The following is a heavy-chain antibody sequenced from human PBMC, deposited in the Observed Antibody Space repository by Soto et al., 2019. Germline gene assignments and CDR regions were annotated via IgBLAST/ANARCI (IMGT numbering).Heavy chain of an antibody. CDR1: GFTFSNYG. CDR3: ARDIESVTAKHFFYYYAMDV. J-gene: IGHJ6*02. D-gene: IGHD2-8*01. CDR2: VSANNGHT. V-gene: IGHV1-18*01. Sequence: ASVKVSCKAPGFTFSNYGLNWVRQAPGQGLEWMGWVSANNGHTNYAQNLQGRVSMTTDTSTSTAYMELRGLRFDDTAVYYCARDIESVTAKHFFYYYAMDVWGQGTTVTAP.